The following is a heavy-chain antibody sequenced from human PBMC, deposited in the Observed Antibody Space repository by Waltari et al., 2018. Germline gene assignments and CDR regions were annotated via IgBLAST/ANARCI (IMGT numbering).Heavy chain of an antibody. V-gene: IGHV1-3*01. Sequence: QVQLVQSGAEVEKPGASVKVSCMTSGYTFTNYGIHWVRHAPGQRLEWMGWINSDNGDTQFSPKFQIRVTFTRDTFASTVYMELSSLTSEDTAVYYCARGLHRTAWIVDYWGQGTLVTVSS. CDR2: INSDNGDT. CDR3: ARGLHRTAWIVDY. J-gene: IGHJ4*02. CDR1: GYTFTNYG. D-gene: IGHD1-1*01.